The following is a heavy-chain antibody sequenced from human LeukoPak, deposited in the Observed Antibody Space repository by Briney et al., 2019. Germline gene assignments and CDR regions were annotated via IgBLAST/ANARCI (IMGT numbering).Heavy chain of an antibody. D-gene: IGHD4-23*01. J-gene: IGHJ4*02. CDR2: IYRGGTT. V-gene: IGHV3-53*01. CDR3: ARGGGGGNPFDY. CDR1: GFTVSNNY. Sequence: GGSLRLSCAVSGFTVSNNYMSWVRQAPGKGLAWVSVIYRGGTTYYADSVKGRFTISRDNSKNTLYLQMNSLRAEDTAVYYCARGGGGGNPFDYWGQGTLVTVSS.